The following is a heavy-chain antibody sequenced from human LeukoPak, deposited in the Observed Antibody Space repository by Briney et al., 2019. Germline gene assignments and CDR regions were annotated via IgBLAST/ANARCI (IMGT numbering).Heavy chain of an antibody. CDR2: IYYSGST. D-gene: IGHD2-15*01. V-gene: IGHV4-59*01. J-gene: IGHJ4*02. Sequence: SETLSLTCTVSGGSISSYYWSWIRQPPGKGLEWIGYIYYSGSTNYNRSVKSGVTISVDTSKDQISLVLSSVTGADTAVYYFARVHRSSGAGGYFDYWGQGTRVTVSS. CDR3: ARVHRSSGAGGYFDY. CDR1: GGSISSYY.